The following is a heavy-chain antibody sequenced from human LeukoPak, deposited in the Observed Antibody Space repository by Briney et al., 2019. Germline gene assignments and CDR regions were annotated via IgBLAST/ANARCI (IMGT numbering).Heavy chain of an antibody. CDR2: ISSSSSYT. CDR3: ARFGLRYFDWLPFDY. J-gene: IGHJ4*02. Sequence: GGSLRLSCAASGFTFSDYYMSWIRQAPGKGLEWVSYISSSSSYTNYADSVKGRFTISRDNAKDSLYLQMNSLRAEDTAVYYCARFGLRYFDWLPFDYWGQGTLVTVSS. V-gene: IGHV3-11*06. D-gene: IGHD3-9*01. CDR1: GFTFSDYY.